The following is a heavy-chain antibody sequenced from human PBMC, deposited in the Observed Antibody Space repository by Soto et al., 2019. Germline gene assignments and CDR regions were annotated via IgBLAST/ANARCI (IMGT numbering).Heavy chain of an antibody. CDR1: GFTVSSNY. J-gene: IGHJ4*02. CDR3: ASLSGSYYYDY. D-gene: IGHD1-26*01. CDR2: IYSGGST. Sequence: EVQLVETGGGWIQPGGSLRLSCAASGFTVSSNYMSWVRQAPGKGLEWVSVIYSGGSTYYADSVKGRFTISRDNSKNTLYLQMNSLRAEDTAVYYCASLSGSYYYDYWGQGTLVTVSS. V-gene: IGHV3-53*02.